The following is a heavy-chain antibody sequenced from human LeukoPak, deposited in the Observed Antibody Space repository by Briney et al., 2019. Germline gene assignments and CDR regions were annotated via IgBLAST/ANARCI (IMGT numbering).Heavy chain of an antibody. CDR3: ARGKVIAAAGTYYYYGMDV. J-gene: IGHJ6*02. V-gene: IGHV1-69*13. CDR1: GGTFSSYA. Sequence: SVKVSCKASGGTFSSYAISWVRQAPGQGLEWMGGIIPIFGTANYAQKFQGRVTITADESTSTAYMELSSLRSDDTAVYYCARGKVIAAAGTYYYYGMDVWGQGTTVTVSS. D-gene: IGHD6-13*01. CDR2: IIPIFGTA.